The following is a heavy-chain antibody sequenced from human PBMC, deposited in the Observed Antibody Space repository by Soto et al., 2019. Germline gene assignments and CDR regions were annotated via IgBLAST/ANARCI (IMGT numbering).Heavy chain of an antibody. V-gene: IGHV3-30*18. Sequence: GGSLRLSCAASGFTFSSYGMHWVRQAPGKGLEWVAVISYDGSNKYYADSVKGRFPISRDNSKNTLYLQMNSLRAEDTAVYYCAKLIGVPTTAYCGGDCYSNGDYWGQGTLVTVSS. CDR1: GFTFSSYG. CDR3: AKLIGVPTTAYCGGDCYSNGDY. D-gene: IGHD2-21*01. CDR2: ISYDGSNK. J-gene: IGHJ4*02.